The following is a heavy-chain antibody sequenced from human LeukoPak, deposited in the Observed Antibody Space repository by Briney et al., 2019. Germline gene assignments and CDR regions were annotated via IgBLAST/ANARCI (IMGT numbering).Heavy chain of an antibody. CDR2: MDPNNGNT. J-gene: IGHJ4*02. CDR3: ARAPRPDYFDY. V-gene: IGHV1-8*03. CDR1: GYTFTTYD. Sequence: GASVKVSCKASGYTFTTYDINWVRQAPGQGLEWMGWMDPNNGNTVYAHKSQGRVTITRNTSISTAYMELSSLRSEDTAVYYCARAPRPDYFDYWGQGTLVTVSS.